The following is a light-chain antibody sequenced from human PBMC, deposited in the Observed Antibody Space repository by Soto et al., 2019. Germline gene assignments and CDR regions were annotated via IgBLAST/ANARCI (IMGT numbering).Light chain of an antibody. J-gene: IGLJ1*01. CDR1: SSNIGSNT. CDR2: TDD. V-gene: IGLV1-44*01. Sequence: QSGLTQPPSASGTPGQRVTISCSGSSSNIGSNTVNWYQHLPGTAPKLLIFTDDQRPSGVPDRFSGSKSGTSASLAIGGLQSQDEADYYCAAWDDSLSSYVFGPGTKVTVL. CDR3: AAWDDSLSSYV.